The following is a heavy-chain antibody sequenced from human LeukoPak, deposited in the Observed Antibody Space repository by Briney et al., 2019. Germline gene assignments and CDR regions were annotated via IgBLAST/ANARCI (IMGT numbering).Heavy chain of an antibody. D-gene: IGHD6-13*01. V-gene: IGHV3-23*01. J-gene: IGHJ4*02. CDR2: ISGSGGST. Sequence: GGSLRLSCAASGFTFSSYAMSWVRQAPGKGLEWVSAISGSGGSTYYADSVKGRFTISRDNSKNTLYLQMNSLSAEDTAVYYCTRDWGGVAAGIDYWGQGTLVTVSS. CDR3: TRDWGGVAAGIDY. CDR1: GFTFSSYA.